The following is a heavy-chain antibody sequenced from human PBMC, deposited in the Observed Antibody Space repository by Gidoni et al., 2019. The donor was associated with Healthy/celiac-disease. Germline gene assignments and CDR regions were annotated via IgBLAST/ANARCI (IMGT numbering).Heavy chain of an antibody. CDR2: ISSSSSYI. V-gene: IGHV3-21*01. CDR1: GFTFGSYS. J-gene: IGHJ4*02. D-gene: IGHD3-3*01. Sequence: EVKLVESGGGLVKPGGSLRPACAASGFTFGSYSMNWVRQAPGKGLEWVSSISSSSSYIYYADSVKGRFTISRDNAKNSLYLQMNSLRAEDTAVYYCARVGVPGRFLEWLFPPGGFDYWGQGTLVTVSS. CDR3: ARVGVPGRFLEWLFPPGGFDY.